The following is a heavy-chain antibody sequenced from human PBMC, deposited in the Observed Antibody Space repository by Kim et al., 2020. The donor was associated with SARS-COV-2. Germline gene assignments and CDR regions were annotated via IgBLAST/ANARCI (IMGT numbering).Heavy chain of an antibody. CDR1: GFTFSDYY. CDR3: ARDSTTEIFYYYGMDV. V-gene: IGHV3-11*06. J-gene: IGHJ6*02. Sequence: GGSLRLSCAASGFTFSDYYMSWIRQAPGKGLEWVSYISSSSYTNYADSVKGRFTISRDNAKNSLYLQMNSLRAEDTAVYYCARDSTTEIFYYYGMDVWGQGTTVTVSS. CDR2: ISSSSYT. D-gene: IGHD4-17*01.